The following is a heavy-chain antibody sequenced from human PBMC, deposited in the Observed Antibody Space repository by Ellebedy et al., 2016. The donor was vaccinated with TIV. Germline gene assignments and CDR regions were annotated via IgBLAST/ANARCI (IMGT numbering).Heavy chain of an antibody. D-gene: IGHD3-22*01. J-gene: IGHJ4*02. CDR1: GFTFSGYW. Sequence: PGGSLRLSCAASGFTFSGYWMHWVRQAPGKGLEWVSRIDSDGSRTSYADTVRGRFTIPRDNAKNTLYLQMNSLRAEDTAVYYCARGASYESSGADYWGQGTLVTVSS. V-gene: IGHV3-74*01. CDR3: ARGASYESSGADY. CDR2: IDSDGSRT.